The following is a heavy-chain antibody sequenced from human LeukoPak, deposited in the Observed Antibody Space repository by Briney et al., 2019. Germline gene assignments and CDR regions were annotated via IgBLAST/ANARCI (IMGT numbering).Heavy chain of an antibody. CDR1: GFTFSSYS. D-gene: IGHD3-10*01. V-gene: IGHV3-21*01. CDR2: ISSSSSYI. Sequence: GGSLRLSCAASGFTFSSYSMNWVRQAPGKGLEWVSSISSSSSYIYYADSVKGRFTISRDNAKNSLYLQMNSLRAEDTAVYYCARDQDAAMVRGALLYFHYYYGMDVWGQGTTVTAS. CDR3: ARDQDAAMVRGALLYFHYYYGMDV. J-gene: IGHJ6*02.